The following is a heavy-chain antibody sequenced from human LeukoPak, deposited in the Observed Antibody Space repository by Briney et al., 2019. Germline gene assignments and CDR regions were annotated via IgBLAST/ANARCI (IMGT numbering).Heavy chain of an antibody. J-gene: IGHJ4*02. V-gene: IGHV3-21*04. Sequence: GGSLRLSCAASGFTFSSFSMNWVRQAPGRGLEWVSSIISSSGYIHYADSVKGRFTISRDNAKNSLYLQMNSLRAEDTAVYYCAREDGYSSSWYSDYWGQGTLVTVSS. CDR3: AREDGYSSSWYSDY. CDR2: IISSSGYI. CDR1: GFTFSSFS. D-gene: IGHD6-13*01.